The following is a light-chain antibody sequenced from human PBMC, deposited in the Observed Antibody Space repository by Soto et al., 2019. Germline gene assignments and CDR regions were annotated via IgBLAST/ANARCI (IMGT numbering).Light chain of an antibody. CDR2: DAS. J-gene: IGKJ5*01. Sequence: EIVMTQSPASLSVSPRETATLSCRASQSINRYLAWYQHKPGQAPRLLIHDASHRAAGIPARFSGSGSGTDFTLTISRLEPEDFAVYYCQQYGSSPPITFGQGTRLEIK. CDR3: QQYGSSPPIT. CDR1: QSINRY. V-gene: IGKV3-20*01.